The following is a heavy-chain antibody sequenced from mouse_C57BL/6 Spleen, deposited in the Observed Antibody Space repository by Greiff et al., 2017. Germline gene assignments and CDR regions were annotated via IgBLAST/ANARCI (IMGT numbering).Heavy chain of an antibody. Sequence: QVQLQQPGAELVKPGASVKLSCKASGYTFTSYWMHWVKQRPGQGLEWIGMIHPNSGSTNYNEKFKSKATLTVDKSSSTAYMQLSSLTSEDSAVYYCARARDSPYGMDYWGQGTSVTVSS. CDR1: GYTFTSYW. V-gene: IGHV1-64*01. CDR3: ARARDSPYGMDY. J-gene: IGHJ4*01. CDR2: IHPNSGST.